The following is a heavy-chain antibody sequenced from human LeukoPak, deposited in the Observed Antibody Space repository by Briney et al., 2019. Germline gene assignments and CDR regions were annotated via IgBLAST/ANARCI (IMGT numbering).Heavy chain of an antibody. D-gene: IGHD3-9*01. CDR2: VSAYNGNT. J-gene: IGHJ4*02. Sequence: ASVKVSCKASGYTFTSYGISWVRQAPGQGLEWVGWVSAYNGNTNYAQKVQGRVTMTTDKSTSTSYMELRSLRSEDTAVYYCARGSHARLRYFDWLPSSSHFDYWGQGTLVTVSS. V-gene: IGHV1-18*01. CDR3: ARGSHARLRYFDWLPSSSHFDY. CDR1: GYTFTSYG.